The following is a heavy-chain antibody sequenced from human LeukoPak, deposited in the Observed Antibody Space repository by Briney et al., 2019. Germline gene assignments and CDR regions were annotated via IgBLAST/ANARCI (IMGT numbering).Heavy chain of an antibody. CDR2: ISGGST. V-gene: IGHV3-23*01. CDR3: VTIAAAGPYFHY. Sequence: GGSLRLSCAASGITLNSYAMSWVRQAPGKGLEWVSTISGGSTYYADSVKGRFTISRDNSKNTLYLQMSSLRAEDTAVYYCVTIAAAGPYFHYWGQGTLVTVSS. CDR1: GITLNSYA. J-gene: IGHJ4*02. D-gene: IGHD6-13*01.